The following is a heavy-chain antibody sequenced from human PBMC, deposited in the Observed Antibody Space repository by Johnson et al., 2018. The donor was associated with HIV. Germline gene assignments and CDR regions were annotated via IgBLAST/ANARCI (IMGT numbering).Heavy chain of an antibody. V-gene: IGHV3-30*04. CDR1: GFTFSSYA. CDR2: ISYDGSNK. Sequence: QMLLVESGGGLVQPGGSLRLSCVASGFTFSSYAMHWVRQAPGKGLEWVAVISYDGSNKYYADSVKGRFTISRDNSKKTLYLQMNSLRAEDTAVYYCAKGRIVGALQSAFDIWGQGTMVTVSS. J-gene: IGHJ3*02. D-gene: IGHD1-26*01. CDR3: AKGRIVGALQSAFDI.